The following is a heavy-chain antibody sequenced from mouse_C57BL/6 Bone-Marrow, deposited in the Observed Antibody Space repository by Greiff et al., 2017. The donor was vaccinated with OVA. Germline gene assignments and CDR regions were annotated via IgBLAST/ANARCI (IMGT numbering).Heavy chain of an antibody. CDR3: TRSYSNYGDFDY. V-gene: IGHV1-15*01. CDR2: IDPETGGT. Sequence: QVTLKESGAELVRPGASVTLSCKASGYTFTDYEMHWVKQTPVHGLEWIGAIDPETGGTAYNQTFKGKAILTADKSSSTAYMELRSLTSEDSAVYYCTRSYSNYGDFDYWGQGTTLTVSS. D-gene: IGHD2-5*01. CDR1: GYTFTDYE. J-gene: IGHJ2*01.